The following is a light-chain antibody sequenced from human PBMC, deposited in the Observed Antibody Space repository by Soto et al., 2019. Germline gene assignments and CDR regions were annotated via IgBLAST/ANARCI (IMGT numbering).Light chain of an antibody. Sequence: DLVMTQSPLSLPVTPGEPASISCRSSQSLLHSNGYNYLDWYLQKPGQSPHLLIYLGSNRASGVPDRFSGGGSGTYFTLKISRVEAEDVWVYYCMQAVQTPPTFGQGTKVEIK. CDR1: QSLLHSNGYNY. CDR2: LGS. J-gene: IGKJ1*01. CDR3: MQAVQTPPT. V-gene: IGKV2-28*01.